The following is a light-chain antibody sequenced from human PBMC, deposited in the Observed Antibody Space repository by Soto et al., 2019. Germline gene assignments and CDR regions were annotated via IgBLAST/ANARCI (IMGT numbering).Light chain of an antibody. CDR1: QSVSSY. Sequence: TQSPATLSVSPGERATLSCRASQSVSSYLAWYQQKPGQAPRLLIYDASNRATGIPARFSGSGSGTDFTLTISSLEPEDFAVYYCQQRSNWPLTFGGGTTGDIK. J-gene: IGKJ4*01. V-gene: IGKV3-11*01. CDR3: QQRSNWPLT. CDR2: DAS.